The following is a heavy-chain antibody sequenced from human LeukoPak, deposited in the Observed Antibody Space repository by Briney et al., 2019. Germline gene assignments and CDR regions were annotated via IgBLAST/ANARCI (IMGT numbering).Heavy chain of an antibody. CDR3: ARLDTAMVMGFDY. V-gene: IGHV1-69*13. J-gene: IGHJ4*02. D-gene: IGHD5-18*01. CDR1: GGTFSSYA. Sequence: SVKVSCEASGGTFSSYAISWVRQAPGQGLEWMGGIIPIFGTANYAQKFQGRVTITADESTSTAYMELSSLRSEDTAVYYCARLDTAMVMGFDYWGQGTLVTVS. CDR2: IIPIFGTA.